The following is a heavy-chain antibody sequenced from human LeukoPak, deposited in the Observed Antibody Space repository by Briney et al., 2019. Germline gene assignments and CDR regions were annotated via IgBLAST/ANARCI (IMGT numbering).Heavy chain of an antibody. CDR1: GYSFTDYS. Sequence: ASVTVSCKASGYSFTDYSIHWVRQAPGQGLEWMGWINPKSGGTSYAQKFQGRVAMTRVTSMRTVYMELSRLTSDDTAVYYCARPQTQHLSSLNYWGQGTQVTVSS. V-gene: IGHV1-2*02. J-gene: IGHJ4*02. CDR2: INPKSGGT. CDR3: ARPQTQHLSSLNY.